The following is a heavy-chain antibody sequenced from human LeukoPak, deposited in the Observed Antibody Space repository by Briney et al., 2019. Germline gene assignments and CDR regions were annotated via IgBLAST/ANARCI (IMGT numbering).Heavy chain of an antibody. CDR2: IGTAGDT. V-gene: IGHV3-13*01. CDR1: GFTFSSYD. J-gene: IGHJ6*02. CDR3: ARELKTARGSYHYYYGIDV. Sequence: GGSLRLSCAASGFTFSSYDMHWVRQATGKGLEWVSAIGTAGDTYYPGSVKGRFTISRENAKNSLYLQMNSLRAGDTAVYYCARELKTARGSYHYYYGIDVWGQGTTVTVSS. D-gene: IGHD1-26*01.